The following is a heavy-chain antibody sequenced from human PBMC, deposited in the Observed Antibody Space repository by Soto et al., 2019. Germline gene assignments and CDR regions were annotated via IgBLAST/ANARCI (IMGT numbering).Heavy chain of an antibody. CDR1: GFTFSSYS. V-gene: IGHV3-48*02. J-gene: IGHJ6*02. CDR2: ISSSSSTI. CDR3: ARDRYATSSYYYYYGMDV. Sequence: GGSLRLSCAASGFTFSSYSMNWVRQAPGKGLEWVSYISSSSSTIYYADSVKGRFTISRDNAKNSLYLQMNSLRDEDTAVYYCARDRYATSSYYYYYGMDVWGQRTTVTVSS. D-gene: IGHD2-2*01.